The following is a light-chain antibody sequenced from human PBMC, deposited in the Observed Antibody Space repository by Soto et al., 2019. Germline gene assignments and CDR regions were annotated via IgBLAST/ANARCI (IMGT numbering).Light chain of an antibody. CDR2: RAS. V-gene: IGKV3-20*01. CDR1: QSVSNNY. J-gene: IGKJ5*01. Sequence: EIVLTQSPGTLSLSPWERATLSCRASQSVSNNYLAWYQQKPGQAPRLLIYRASSRATGIPDRFSGTGSGTDFTLTISRVEPEDFAVYYCQQYGTAPITFGQGTRLEIK. CDR3: QQYGTAPIT.